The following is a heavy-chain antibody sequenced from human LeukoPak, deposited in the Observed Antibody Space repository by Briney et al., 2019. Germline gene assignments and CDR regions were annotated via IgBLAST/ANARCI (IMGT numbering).Heavy chain of an antibody. D-gene: IGHD5-18*01. V-gene: IGHV3-7*01. Sequence: GGSLRPSCVASGFTFNNYWMSWVRQAPGKGPEWVANIKQDGSEKYYVDSVKGRFTISRDNAKNSLYLQMSSLRVEDTAVYYCARRATTERGHSYGLDYWGQGTLVTVSS. J-gene: IGHJ4*02. CDR2: IKQDGSEK. CDR3: ARRATTERGHSYGLDY. CDR1: GFTFNNYW.